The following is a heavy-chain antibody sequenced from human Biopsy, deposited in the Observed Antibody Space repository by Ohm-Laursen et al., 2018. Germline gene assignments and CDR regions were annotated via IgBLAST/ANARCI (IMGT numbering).Heavy chain of an antibody. V-gene: IGHV1-46*01. CDR3: ARDWNSGWRLSGMVNYYYNGMDV. J-gene: IGHJ6*02. CDR1: GYTFTSYY. D-gene: IGHD5-18*01. CDR2: INPSGGST. Sequence: ASVKVSCKASGYTFTSYYMHWVRQAPGQGLEWMGIINPSGGSTSNTQKFQGRVTMTRDTSTSTVYMELSSLRSEDQAVYYCARDWNSGWRLSGMVNYYYNGMDVWGQGTTVTVSS.